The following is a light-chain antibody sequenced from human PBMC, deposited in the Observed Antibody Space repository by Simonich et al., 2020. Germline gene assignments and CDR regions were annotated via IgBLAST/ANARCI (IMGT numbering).Light chain of an antibody. Sequence: DIQMTQSPSSLSASVGDRVTITCRASQGIINYLACVQQKPGKAPKSLIYGASILQSGVPSKFSGSGSGTDFTLTISSLQPEDFATYYCQQYNSYPITFGQGTRLEIK. J-gene: IGKJ5*01. CDR3: QQYNSYPIT. CDR1: QGIINY. V-gene: IGKV1-16*02. CDR2: GAS.